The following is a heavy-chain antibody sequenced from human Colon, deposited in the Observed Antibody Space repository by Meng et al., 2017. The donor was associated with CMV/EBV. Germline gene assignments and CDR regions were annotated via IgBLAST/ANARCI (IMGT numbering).Heavy chain of an antibody. V-gene: IGHV3-23*01. CDR2: VNAGGRDT. J-gene: IGHJ4*02. D-gene: IGHD2-21*01. CDR1: GFTFSSHA. CDR3: VRADRCGGDCYDRPLDY. Sequence: GSRKISGAASGFTFSSHAMNWVRQAPGKGLEWVSTVNAGGRDTYYADSVKGRFTISRDNSKNTLYLQMNSLRVDDTAIYYCVRADRCGGDCYDRPLDYWGQGSLVTVSS.